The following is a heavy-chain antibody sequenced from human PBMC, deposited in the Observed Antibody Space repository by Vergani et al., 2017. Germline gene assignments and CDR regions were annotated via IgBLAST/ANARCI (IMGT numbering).Heavy chain of an antibody. V-gene: IGHV1-24*01. Sequence: QVQLVQSGAEVKKPGASVKVSCKVSGYTLTELSMHWVRQAPGKGLEWMGGFDPEDGETIYAQKFQGRVTITEDTSTHTAYMELSSLRSEDTAVYYCATPRLRFSYYDYYGMDVWGQGTTVTVSS. J-gene: IGHJ6*02. CDR2: FDPEDGET. CDR1: GYTLTELS. CDR3: ATPRLRFSYYDYYGMDV. D-gene: IGHD6-25*01.